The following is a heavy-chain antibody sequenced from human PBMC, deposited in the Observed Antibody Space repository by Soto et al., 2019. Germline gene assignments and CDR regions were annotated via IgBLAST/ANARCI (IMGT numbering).Heavy chain of an antibody. CDR2: INPSGGST. D-gene: IGHD3-22*01. CDR1: GYTFTSYY. V-gene: IGHV1-46*01. Sequence: ASVKVSCKASGYTFTSYYMHWVRQAPGQGLEWMGIINPSGGSTSCAQKFQGRVTMTRDTSTSTVYMELSSLRSEDTAVYYCARVVSPMDYDSSGYYYHYYYYGMDVWGQGTTVTVSS. CDR3: ARVVSPMDYDSSGYYYHYYYYGMDV. J-gene: IGHJ6*02.